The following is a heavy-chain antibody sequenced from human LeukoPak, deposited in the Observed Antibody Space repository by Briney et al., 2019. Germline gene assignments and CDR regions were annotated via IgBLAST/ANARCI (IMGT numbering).Heavy chain of an antibody. V-gene: IGHV2-5*01. J-gene: IGHJ4*02. CDR2: IYWNDDK. CDR3: TYSPSSWPVND. Sequence: TLSLTCTVSDGSISNYYWSWIRQPPGKALEWLALIYWNDDKRYSPSLKSRLTITKDTSKNQVVLTVTNMDPVDTGAYYCTYSPSSWPVNDWGQGTLVTVSS. CDR1: DGSISNYYW. D-gene: IGHD6-13*01.